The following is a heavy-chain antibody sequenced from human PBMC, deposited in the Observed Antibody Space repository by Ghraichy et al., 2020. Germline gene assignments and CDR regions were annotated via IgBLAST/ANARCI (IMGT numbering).Heavy chain of an antibody. J-gene: IGHJ5*02. D-gene: IGHD3-16*01. CDR3: ARDAKFMLDA. Sequence: GGSLRLSCAASGFTFSSHWMTWVRQAPGKGLEWVANIKQDGSQRLYVDSVKGRFTVSRDNARNSLFLQMDSLRAEDTAIYYCARDAKFMLDAWGQGSLVTVAS. CDR1: GFTFSSHW. V-gene: IGHV3-7*01. CDR2: IKQDGSQR.